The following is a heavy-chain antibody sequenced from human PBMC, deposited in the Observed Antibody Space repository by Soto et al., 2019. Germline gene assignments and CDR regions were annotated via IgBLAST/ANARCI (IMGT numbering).Heavy chain of an antibody. Sequence: QLQLQESGPGLVKPSETLSLTCTVSGGSISSSSYYWGWIRQPPGKGLEWIGSIYYSGSTYYNPSLKSRVTISVDTSKNQFSLKLSSVTAADTAVYYCARLDVGLRWYHFDYWGQGTLVTVSS. D-gene: IGHD4-17*01. V-gene: IGHV4-39*01. CDR3: ARLDVGLRWYHFDY. CDR2: IYYSGST. CDR1: GGSISSSSYY. J-gene: IGHJ4*02.